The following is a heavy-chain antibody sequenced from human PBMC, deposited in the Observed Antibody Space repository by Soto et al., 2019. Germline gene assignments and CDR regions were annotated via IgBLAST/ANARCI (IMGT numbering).Heavy chain of an antibody. D-gene: IGHD3-10*01. CDR3: ARGAGGYYYMDV. CDR1: GFTFSSYW. CDR2: IYSDGSRT. J-gene: IGHJ6*03. Sequence: EVQLVESGGGLVQPGGSLRLSCAASGFTFSSYWMHWVRQAPGKGLVWASRIYSDGSRTSYADSVKGRFTISRDNAKNTLYLQMDSLSPEDTAVYYCARGAGGYYYMDVWGKGTTVTVSS. V-gene: IGHV3-74*01.